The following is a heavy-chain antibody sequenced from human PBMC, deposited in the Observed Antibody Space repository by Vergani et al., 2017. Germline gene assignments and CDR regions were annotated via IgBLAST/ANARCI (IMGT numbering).Heavy chain of an antibody. CDR3: ARNRQQLVPYYYYYMDV. CDR2: IYSGGST. Sequence: EVQLLESGGGLVQPGGSLRLSCAASGFTFSSYAMSWVRQAPGKGLEWVSVIYSGGSTYYADSVKGRFTISRDNSKNTLYLQMNSLRAEDTAVYYCARNRQQLVPYYYYYMDVWGKGTTVTVSS. J-gene: IGHJ6*03. D-gene: IGHD6-13*01. V-gene: IGHV3-23*03. CDR1: GFTFSSYA.